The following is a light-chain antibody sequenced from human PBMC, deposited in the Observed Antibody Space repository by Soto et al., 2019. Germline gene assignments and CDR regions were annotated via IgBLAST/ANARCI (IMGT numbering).Light chain of an antibody. J-gene: IGKJ1*01. CDR2: GAS. V-gene: IGKV3-15*01. Sequence: EIVMTQSPDTLSVSPGERATLSCRASQSLGTNLAWYQQKPGQAPRLLIYGASTRATGIPARFSGSGSGTEFTLTISSLQSEDFAVYYCQQYNNWPWTFGQGTKVDIK. CDR1: QSLGTN. CDR3: QQYNNWPWT.